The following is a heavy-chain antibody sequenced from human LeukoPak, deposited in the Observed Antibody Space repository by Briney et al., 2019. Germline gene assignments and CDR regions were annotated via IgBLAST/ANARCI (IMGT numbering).Heavy chain of an antibody. V-gene: IGHV4-31*03. CDR3: ARTRRARGGIVMSGVDI. CDR2: IYYMGRS. CDR1: GGSISGGGYY. Sequence: PSQTLSLTSTVSGGSISGGGYYWSCIRQHPEKGLEWIGIIYYMGRSYNMPSLKSRFTISVDTSKNQFSLKLSSGTAADTAVYYCARTRRARGGIVMSGVDIWGEGTMVTVSS. J-gene: IGHJ3*02. D-gene: IGHD3-16*01.